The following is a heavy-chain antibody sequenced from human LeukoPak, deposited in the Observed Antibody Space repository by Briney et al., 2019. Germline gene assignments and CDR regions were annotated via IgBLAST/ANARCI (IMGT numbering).Heavy chain of an antibody. J-gene: IGHJ4*02. CDR2: INPNSGGT. V-gene: IGHV1-2*06. Sequence: ASVKVSCKASGYTFTGYYMHWVRQAPGQGLEWMGRINPNSGGTNYAQKFQGRVTMTRDTSISTAYMELSRLRSDGTAVYYCARDPDIAAAGDDYWGQGTLVTVSS. CDR1: GYTFTGYY. D-gene: IGHD6-13*01. CDR3: ARDPDIAAAGDDY.